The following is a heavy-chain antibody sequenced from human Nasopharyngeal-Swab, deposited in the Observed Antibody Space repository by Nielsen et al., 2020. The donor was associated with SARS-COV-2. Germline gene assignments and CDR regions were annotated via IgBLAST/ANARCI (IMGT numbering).Heavy chain of an antibody. CDR3: AREVGDYATYFDY. CDR2: IWYDGSNK. D-gene: IGHD4-17*01. Sequence: GESLKISCAASGFTFSSYAMHWVRQAPGKGLEWVAVIWYDGSNKYYADSVKGRFTISRDNSKNTLYLQMNSLRAEDTAVYYCAREVGDYATYFDYWGQGTLVTVSS. V-gene: IGHV3-33*08. CDR1: GFTFSSYA. J-gene: IGHJ4*02.